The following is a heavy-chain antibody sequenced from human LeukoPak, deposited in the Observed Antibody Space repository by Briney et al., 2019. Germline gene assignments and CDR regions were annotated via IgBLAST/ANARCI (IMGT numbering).Heavy chain of an antibody. CDR1: GGSITSFY. V-gene: IGHV4-59*01. CDR3: ARGPRTYHYDSSGYCTDY. Sequence: KASETLSLTCTVSGGSITSFYWSWIRQPPGKGLEWIGYIYYSGTTNYNPSLKSRVTISVDTSKSQFSPKLSSVTAADTAVYYCARGPRTYHYDSSGYCTDYWGQGILVTVSS. D-gene: IGHD3-22*01. J-gene: IGHJ4*02. CDR2: IYYSGTT.